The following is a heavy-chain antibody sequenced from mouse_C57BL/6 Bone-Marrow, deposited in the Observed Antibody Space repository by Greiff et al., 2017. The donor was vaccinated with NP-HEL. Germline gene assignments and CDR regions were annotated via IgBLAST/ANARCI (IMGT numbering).Heavy chain of an antibody. J-gene: IGHJ2*01. CDR1: GFTFTDYY. CDR2: IRNKANGNTT. Sequence: EVQLVEPGGGLVQPGGSLSFSCAASGFTFTDYYMSWVRQPPGKALEWLGFIRNKANGNTTEYSASVKALFTISRDNSQNILYLQMNALGAEDSASDYCARDTRGYFDYWGQGTTLTVSS. V-gene: IGHV7-3*01. CDR3: ARDTRGYFDY.